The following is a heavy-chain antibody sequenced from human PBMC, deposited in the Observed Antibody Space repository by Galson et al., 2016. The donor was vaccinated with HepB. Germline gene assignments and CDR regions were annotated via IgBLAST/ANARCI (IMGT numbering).Heavy chain of an antibody. D-gene: IGHD5-24*01. CDR3: ARGGRWLRKDYFDY. V-gene: IGHV4-34*01. J-gene: IGHJ4*02. CDR1: GGSFSNDY. Sequence: SETLSLTCAVYGGSFSNDYWNWIRQPPGKGLEWIGEISHSGSTNYSPSLKSRVTVSIDTSKNQFSLKLNSVTAADTAVYYCARGGRWLRKDYFDYWGQGTLVTVSS. CDR2: ISHSGST.